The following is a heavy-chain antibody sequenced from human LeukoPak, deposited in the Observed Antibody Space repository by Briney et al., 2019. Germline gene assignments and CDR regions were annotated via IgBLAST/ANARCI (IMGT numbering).Heavy chain of an antibody. CDR3: ARDSGDYSNRYYYYGMDV. V-gene: IGHV3-7*03. CDR1: GFTFSSYW. Sequence: GGSLRLSCAASGFTFSSYWMSWVRQAPGKGLEWVANIKQDGSEKYYVDSVKGRFTISRDNAKNSLYLQMNSLRAEDTAVYYCARDSGDYSNRYYYYGMDVWGQGTTVTVSS. CDR2: IKQDGSEK. J-gene: IGHJ6*02. D-gene: IGHD4-11*01.